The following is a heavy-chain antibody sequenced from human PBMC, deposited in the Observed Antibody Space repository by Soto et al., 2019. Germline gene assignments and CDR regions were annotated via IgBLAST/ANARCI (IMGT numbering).Heavy chain of an antibody. V-gene: IGHV1-69*01. CDR2: IVPIYRTA. CDR1: GGTFSSYR. J-gene: IGHJ4*02. CDR3: VRDSGAKLSSS. Sequence: QVQLVQSGAEVKKPGSSVKVSCKASGGTFSSYRINCVRQAPGQGLEWVGGIVPIYRTADYAQKFQGRVTITAEESARTSYMGRLSLKSQYKAVYYCVRDSGAKLSSSWGQGTLVTVSS. D-gene: IGHD6-13*01.